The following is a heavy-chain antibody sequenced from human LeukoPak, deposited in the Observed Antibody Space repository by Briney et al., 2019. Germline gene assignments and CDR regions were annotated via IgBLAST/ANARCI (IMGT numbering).Heavy chain of an antibody. CDR2: IYHSGST. J-gene: IGHJ4*02. D-gene: IGHD2-2*01. V-gene: IGHV4-38-2*02. Sequence: SETLSLTCTVSGYSISSGYYWGWIRQPPGKGLEWIGSIYHSGSTYYNPSLKSRVTISVDTSRNQFSLKLSSVTAADTAVYYCARDGGPVVPAAIDYWGQGTLVTVSS. CDR3: ARDGGPVVPAAIDY. CDR1: GYSISSGYY.